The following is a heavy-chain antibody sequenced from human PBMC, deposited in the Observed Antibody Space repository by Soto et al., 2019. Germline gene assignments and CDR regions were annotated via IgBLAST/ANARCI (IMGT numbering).Heavy chain of an antibody. J-gene: IGHJ4*02. D-gene: IGHD3-10*01. CDR3: ARKYSGSGNYYVDC. CDR1: GFTFSIYN. CDR2: ISSSGNTI. V-gene: IGHV3-48*01. Sequence: GGSLILSCAASGFTFSIYNMNWVRQAPGKGLEWVSYISSSGNTIYYADSVKGRFTISRDNAKNSLYLQMNSLRAEDTAVYYCARKYSGSGNYYVDCWGQGTLVTVSS.